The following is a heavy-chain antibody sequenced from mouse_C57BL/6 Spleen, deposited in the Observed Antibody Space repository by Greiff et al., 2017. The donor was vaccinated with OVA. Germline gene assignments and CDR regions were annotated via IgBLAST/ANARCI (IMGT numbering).Heavy chain of an antibody. CDR3: TTNWDGDY. CDR1: GFNIKDDY. Sequence: EVQLQQSGAELVRPGASVKLSCTASGFNIKDDYMHWVKQRPEQGLEWIGWIDPENGDTEYASKFQGKATITADTSSNTAYLQLSSLTSEDTAVYYCTTNWDGDYWGQGTTRTVSS. D-gene: IGHD4-1*01. V-gene: IGHV14-4*01. J-gene: IGHJ2*01. CDR2: IDPENGDT.